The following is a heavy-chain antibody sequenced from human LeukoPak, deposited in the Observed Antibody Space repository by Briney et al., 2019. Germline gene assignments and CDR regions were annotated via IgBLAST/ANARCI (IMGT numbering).Heavy chain of an antibody. D-gene: IGHD3-10*01. V-gene: IGHV3-23*01. J-gene: IGHJ2*01. Sequence: GGSLILSCAASGFSFSSHGMSWVRQAPWKGPEWVSSISSGSDYTFYADSVKGRFTISRDNSKNTLYLQMDSLRAGDTAIYYCAKIGVIGNWYYDVWGRGTLVTVSS. CDR1: GFSFSSHG. CDR3: AKIGVIGNWYYDV. CDR2: ISSGSDYT.